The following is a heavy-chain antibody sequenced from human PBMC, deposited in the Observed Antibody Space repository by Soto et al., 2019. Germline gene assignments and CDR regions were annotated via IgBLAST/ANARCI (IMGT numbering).Heavy chain of an antibody. V-gene: IGHV4-4*02. CDR3: ARPLFPINYFDY. CDR1: GDSISSTFW. Sequence: SETLSLTCAVSGDSISSTFWWTWVRQPPGKGLEWIGDIDYSGSTNYNPSLKSRVTISVDTSKNQFSLKLSSVTAADTAVYYCARPLFPINYFDYWGQGTLVTVSS. J-gene: IGHJ4*02. CDR2: IDYSGST.